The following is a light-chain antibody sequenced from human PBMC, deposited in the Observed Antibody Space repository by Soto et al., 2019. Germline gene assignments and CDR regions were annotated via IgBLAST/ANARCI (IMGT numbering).Light chain of an antibody. J-gene: IGKJ1*01. V-gene: IGKV3-15*01. CDR2: GAS. CDR1: QSVSSN. Sequence: IVMTQSPATLSVSPWERATLSCRASQSVSSNLAWYQQKPGQAPRLLIYGASTRATGIPARFSGSGSGTDFTLTITSLEPEDFAVYYCQQRSNWPPTFGQGTKVDIK. CDR3: QQRSNWPPT.